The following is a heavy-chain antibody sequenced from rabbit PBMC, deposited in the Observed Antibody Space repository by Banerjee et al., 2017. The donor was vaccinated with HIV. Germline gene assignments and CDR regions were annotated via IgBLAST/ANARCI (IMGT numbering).Heavy chain of an antibody. CDR3: ARDLTDAIGWNFGW. CDR2: IDIGSSGFT. D-gene: IGHD4-1*01. V-gene: IGHV1S40*01. Sequence: QLLEESGGDLVKPGASLTLTCKASGLDFSGDSYDSYMCWVRQAPGKGLEWIACIDIGSSGFTYFASWAKGRFTISKTSSTTVTLQMTSLTVADTATYFCARDLTDAIGWNFGWWGPGTLVTVS. CDR1: GLDFSGDSY. J-gene: IGHJ4*01.